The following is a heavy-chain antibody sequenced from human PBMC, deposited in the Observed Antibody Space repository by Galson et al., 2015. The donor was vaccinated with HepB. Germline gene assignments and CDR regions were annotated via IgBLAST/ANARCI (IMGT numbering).Heavy chain of an antibody. D-gene: IGHD3-9*01. Sequence: SLRLSCAASGFTFSSYAMHWVRQAPGKGLEGVAVISYDRSNKYYADSVKGRFTISRDNSKNTLYLQMNSLRAEDTAVYYCASGILTGYEMAFDIWGQGTMVTVSS. J-gene: IGHJ3*02. CDR3: ASGILTGYEMAFDI. CDR1: GFTFSSYA. V-gene: IGHV3-30-3*01. CDR2: ISYDRSNK.